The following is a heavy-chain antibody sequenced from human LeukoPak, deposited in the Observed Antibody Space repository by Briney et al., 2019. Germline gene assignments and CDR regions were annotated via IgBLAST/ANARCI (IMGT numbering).Heavy chain of an antibody. CDR1: GFIFSTYG. D-gene: IGHD3-10*01. Sequence: GGSLRLSCAASGFIFSTYGMHWVRQAPGKGLEWVAFIRNDGSDKYYAVSVEGRFTISRDNSKNTLYLQMNSLRAEDTALYYCGKDRGFGQFLWGNDYWGQGTLVTVSS. CDR2: IRNDGSDK. V-gene: IGHV3-30*02. CDR3: GKDRGFGQFLWGNDY. J-gene: IGHJ4*02.